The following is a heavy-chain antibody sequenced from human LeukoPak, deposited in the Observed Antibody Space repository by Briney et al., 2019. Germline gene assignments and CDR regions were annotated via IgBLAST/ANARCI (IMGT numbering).Heavy chain of an antibody. D-gene: IGHD3-22*01. Sequence: GGSLRLSCAASGFTFSSYSMNWVRQAPGKGLEWVSSISSSSSYIYYADSVKGRFTISRDNAKNSLHLQMNSLRAEDTAIYYCARGGGRGDYNERYYFDYWGQGTLVTVSS. V-gene: IGHV3-21*01. CDR3: ARGGGRGDYNERYYFDY. CDR1: GFTFSSYS. J-gene: IGHJ4*02. CDR2: ISSSSSYI.